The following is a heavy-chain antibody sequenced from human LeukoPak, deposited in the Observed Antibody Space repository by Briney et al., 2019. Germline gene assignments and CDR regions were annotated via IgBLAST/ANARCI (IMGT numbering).Heavy chain of an antibody. Sequence: SETLSLTCAVYGGSFSGYYWSWIRQPPGKRLEWIGEINHSGSTNYNPSLKSRVTISVDTSKNQFSLKLSSVTAADTAMYYCARVSWFPGTSYYYMDVWDKGTTVTVSS. V-gene: IGHV4-34*01. CDR1: GGSFSGYY. CDR3: ARVSWFPGTSYYYMDV. CDR2: INHSGST. D-gene: IGHD1-1*01. J-gene: IGHJ6*03.